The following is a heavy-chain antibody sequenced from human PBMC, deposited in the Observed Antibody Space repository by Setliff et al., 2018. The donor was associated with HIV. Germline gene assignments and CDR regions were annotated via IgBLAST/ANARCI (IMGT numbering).Heavy chain of an antibody. V-gene: IGHV4-34*01. J-gene: IGHJ3*01. CDR1: GGSFSGYD. CDR2: INHSGST. CDR3: ARGWGHDGFDF. D-gene: IGHD7-27*01. Sequence: SETLSLTCAVYGGSFSGYDWSWIRQPPGKGLEWIGEINHSGSTNYNPSLKSRVTISVDTSKNQFSLKLYSVTAADTSVYYCARGWGHDGFDFWGQGTMVTVSS.